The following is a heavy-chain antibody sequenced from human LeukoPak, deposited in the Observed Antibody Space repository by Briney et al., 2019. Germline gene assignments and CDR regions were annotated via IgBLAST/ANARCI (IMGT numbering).Heavy chain of an antibody. CDR1: GFTFDDYA. J-gene: IGHJ4*02. Sequence: PGGSLRLSCAASGFTFDDYAMHWVRQAPGKGLEWVSVISGSGTTTYYADSVKGRFTISRDNAKNSLYLQMNSLRAEDTAVYYCARASVYSSSGSVDYWGQGTLVTVSS. CDR2: ISGSGTTT. D-gene: IGHD6-6*01. CDR3: ARASVYSSSGSVDY. V-gene: IGHV3-48*01.